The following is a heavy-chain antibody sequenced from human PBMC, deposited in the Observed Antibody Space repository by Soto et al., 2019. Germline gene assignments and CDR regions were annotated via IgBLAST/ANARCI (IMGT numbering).Heavy chain of an antibody. CDR3: AKDVSSRLLLRIDC. CDR1: GFTFNDYT. Sequence: EVQLVESGGIVVQPGGSLRLSCAASGFTFNDYTMHWVRQAPGKGLEWVSLISWDGGNTYYADSVKGRFTISRDNRKNSLYLQMNSLRTEDTALYYCAKDVSSRLLLRIDCWGQGTLDTVSS. V-gene: IGHV3-43*01. J-gene: IGHJ4*02. D-gene: IGHD2-21*01. CDR2: ISWDGGNT.